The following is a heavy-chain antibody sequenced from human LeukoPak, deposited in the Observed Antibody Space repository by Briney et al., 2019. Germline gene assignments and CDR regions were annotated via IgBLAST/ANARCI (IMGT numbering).Heavy chain of an antibody. CDR3: ARDAGGWSAEYHFDY. CDR2: IKQDGSEK. CDR1: GFTFSSYW. Sequence: PGGSLRLSRAASGFTFSSYWMSWVRQAPGKGLEWVANIKQDGSEKYYVDSVKGRFTISRDNAKNSLYLQMNSLRAEDTAVYYCARDAGGWSAEYHFDYWGQGTLVTVSS. D-gene: IGHD6-19*01. V-gene: IGHV3-7*01. J-gene: IGHJ4*02.